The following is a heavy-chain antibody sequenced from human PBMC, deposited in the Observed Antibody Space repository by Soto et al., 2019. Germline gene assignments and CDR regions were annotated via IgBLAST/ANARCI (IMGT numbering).Heavy chain of an antibody. CDR1: GGTFSSYA. V-gene: IGHV1-69*13. J-gene: IGHJ4*02. Sequence: SVKVSCKASGGTFSSYAISWVRQAPGQGLEWMGGIIPIFGTANYAQKLQGRVTITADESTSTAYMELSSLRSEDTAVYYCARLIAAAGTFYFDYWGQGTLVTVSS. CDR2: IIPIFGTA. CDR3: ARLIAAAGTFYFDY. D-gene: IGHD6-13*01.